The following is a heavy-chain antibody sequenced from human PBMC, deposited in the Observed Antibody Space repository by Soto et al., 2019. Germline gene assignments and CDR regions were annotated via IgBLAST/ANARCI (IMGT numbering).Heavy chain of an antibody. Sequence: XGSLRLSCSASRCTFGGYAMSWVRQAPGKGLEWVSGITGNAANTVYADSVKGRFTISRDNSKNALYLQLNSLRAEDTAVYFCAKAARDCGGDCYSSYFDFWRQGALVTVSS. CDR1: RCTFGGYA. J-gene: IGHJ4*02. D-gene: IGHD2-21*02. CDR3: AKAARDCGGDCYSSYFDF. CDR2: ITGNAANT. V-gene: IGHV3-23*01.